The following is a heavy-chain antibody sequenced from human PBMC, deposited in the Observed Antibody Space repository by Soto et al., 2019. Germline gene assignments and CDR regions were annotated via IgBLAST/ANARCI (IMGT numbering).Heavy chain of an antibody. CDR2: IYHSGST. CDR3: ARVPWGHYYYMDV. J-gene: IGHJ6*03. Sequence: SETLSLTCAVSSGSISSSNWWSWVRQPPGKGLEWIGEIYHSGSTNYNPSLKSRVTISVDKSKNQFSLKLSSVTAADTAVYYCARVPWGHYYYMDVWGKGTTVTVSS. CDR1: SGSISSSNW. V-gene: IGHV4-4*02. D-gene: IGHD7-27*01.